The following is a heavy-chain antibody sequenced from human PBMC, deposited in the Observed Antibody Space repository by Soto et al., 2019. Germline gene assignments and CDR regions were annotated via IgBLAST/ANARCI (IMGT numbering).Heavy chain of an antibody. CDR2: IYYSGST. V-gene: IGHV4-39*01. CDR1: GGSISSSSYY. J-gene: IGHJ6*02. D-gene: IGHD2-2*01. Sequence: SETLSLTCTVSGGSISSSSYYWGWIRQPPGKGLEWIGSIYYSGSTYYNPSLKSRVTISVDTSKNQFSLKLSSVTAADTAVYYCASPIVVVPAAMSDYYYGMDVWGQGTTVTVSS. CDR3: ASPIVVVPAAMSDYYYGMDV.